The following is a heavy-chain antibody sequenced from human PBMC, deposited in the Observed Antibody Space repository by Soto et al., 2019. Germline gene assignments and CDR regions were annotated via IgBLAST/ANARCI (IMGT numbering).Heavy chain of an antibody. V-gene: IGHV3-7*02. J-gene: IGHJ4*02. CDR1: GFTFSSYW. CDR3: ATSRSFDY. CDR2: IKQDGSDK. Sequence: PGGSLRLSCVASGFTFSSYWMSWVRQAPGKGLEWVANIKQDGSDKYYVDSVKGRFTISRDNAKNSLYLQMNSLRAEDTAVYYCATSRSFDYWGQGTLVTVSS. D-gene: IGHD3-10*01.